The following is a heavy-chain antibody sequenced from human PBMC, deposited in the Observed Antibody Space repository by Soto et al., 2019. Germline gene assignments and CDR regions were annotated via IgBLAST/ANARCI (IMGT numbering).Heavy chain of an antibody. J-gene: IGHJ5*02. V-gene: IGHV4-38-2*01. CDR1: GYSITTGYY. D-gene: IGHD2-15*01. CDR2: ISHSGTT. CDR3: ARSGGSAGWFDP. Sequence: SETLSLTCVVSGYSITTGYYWGWIRQPPGKGLEWIGSISHSGTTFYSSSLKSRVTISKDASKNQSSLKVNSVIAADTAVYYCARSGGSAGWFDPWGPGSLVTVSS.